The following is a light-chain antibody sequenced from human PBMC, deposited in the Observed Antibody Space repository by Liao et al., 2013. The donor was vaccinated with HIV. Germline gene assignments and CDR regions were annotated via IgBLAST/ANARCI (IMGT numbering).Light chain of an antibody. V-gene: IGLV3-1*01. CDR3: QVWESSTDWV. CDR1: KLGDKY. Sequence: SLELAQPPSVSVSPGQTASITCSGDKLGDKYASWYQQKTGQSPVLVIYQDSKRPSGIPERFSGSNSGNTATLTISRVEAGDEADYYCQVWESSTDWVFGGGTSLTVL. J-gene: IGLJ3*02. CDR2: QDS.